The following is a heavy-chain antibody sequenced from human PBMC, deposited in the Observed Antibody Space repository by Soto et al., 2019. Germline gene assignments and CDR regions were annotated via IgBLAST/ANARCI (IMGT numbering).Heavy chain of an antibody. CDR1: GGSISSGGYY. J-gene: IGHJ5*02. D-gene: IGHD4-4*01. CDR3: AREIAYSNYGGVDP. V-gene: IGHV4-31*03. CDR2: IYYSGST. Sequence: SETLSLTCTVSGGSISSGGYYWSWIRQHPGKGLEWIGYIYYSGSTYYNPSLKSRVTISVDTSKNQFSLKLSSVTAADTAVYYCAREIAYSNYGGVDPWGQGTLVTVSS.